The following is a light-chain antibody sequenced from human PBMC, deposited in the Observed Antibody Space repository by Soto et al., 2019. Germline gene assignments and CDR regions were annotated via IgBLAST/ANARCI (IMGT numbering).Light chain of an antibody. CDR3: QPYNNWPPIT. CDR1: QSVSSYY. V-gene: IGKV3D-15*01. CDR2: GAS. Sequence: EVGMKQSPATLSVSPGERVTLSCRASQSVSSYYLAWSQQKPGQAPRLLIYGASSRATGIPDRFSGSGSGTEFTLTISSLQSEDFAVYYCQPYNNWPPITFGQVTRLAI. J-gene: IGKJ5*01.